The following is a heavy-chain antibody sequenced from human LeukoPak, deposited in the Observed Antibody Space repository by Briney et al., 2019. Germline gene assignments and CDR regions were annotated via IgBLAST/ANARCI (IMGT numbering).Heavy chain of an antibody. V-gene: IGHV3-9*01. CDR3: AKDPGYSGAFDI. J-gene: IGHJ3*02. CDR2: ISWNSGNI. D-gene: IGHD5-12*01. CDR1: GFTFDDYA. Sequence: GGSLRLSCAASGFTFDDYAMHWVRQTPGKGLEWVSGISWNSGNIGYADSVKGRFTISRDNAKNSLYLQMNSLRAEDTALYYCAKDPGYSGAFDIWGQGTMVTVSS.